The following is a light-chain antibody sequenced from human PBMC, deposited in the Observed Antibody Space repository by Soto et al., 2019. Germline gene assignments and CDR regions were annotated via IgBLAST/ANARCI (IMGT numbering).Light chain of an antibody. J-gene: IGKJ5*01. V-gene: IGKV1D-12*01. CDR2: GAS. CDR3: QQAYSFPIT. CDR1: HYIAGY. Sequence: DRVTITCGASHYIAGYLAWYQHKPGRTPELLIHGASRLQSGVPARFSGSGSGTDFTLSINSLQPEDFATYYCQQAYSFPITFGQGPRLEIK.